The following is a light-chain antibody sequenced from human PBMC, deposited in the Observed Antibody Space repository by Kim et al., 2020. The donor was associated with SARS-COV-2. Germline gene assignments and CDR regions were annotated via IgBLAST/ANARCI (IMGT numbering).Light chain of an antibody. CDR3: QQNGTSPCT. Sequence: EIVLTQSPGTLSLSPGERATLSCRASQSVSSSYLAWYQQKPGQAPRLLIYGAYNRDTAIPERFTGSGSGTDFTLTISRLEPEDFAVYYCQQNGTSPCTFGQGTRLEIK. CDR2: GAY. V-gene: IGKV3-20*01. CDR1: QSVSSSY. J-gene: IGKJ5*01.